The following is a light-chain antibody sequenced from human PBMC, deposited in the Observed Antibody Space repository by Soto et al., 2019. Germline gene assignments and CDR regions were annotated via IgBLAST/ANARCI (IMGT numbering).Light chain of an antibody. V-gene: IGLV2-14*02. Sequence: QSALTQPASVSGSPGQSITISCTGTSSTVGGFNVVSWYQQHPGKAPKVIIYEGIKRPSGVSNRFSGSNSGSTASLTISGLQAEDEADYYCSSYRSGGTFVFGSGTKLTVL. CDR1: SSTVGGFNV. CDR3: SSYRSGGTFV. J-gene: IGLJ1*01. CDR2: EGI.